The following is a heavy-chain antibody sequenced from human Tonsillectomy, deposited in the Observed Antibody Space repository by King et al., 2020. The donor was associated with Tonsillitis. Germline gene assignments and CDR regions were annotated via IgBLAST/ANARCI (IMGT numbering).Heavy chain of an antibody. D-gene: IGHD1-26*01. CDR2: ISYDGSNK. J-gene: IGHJ4*02. V-gene: IGHV3-30*18. Sequence: VQLVESGGGVVQPGRSLRLSCAASGFTFSSYGMHWVRQAPGKGLEWVAVISYDGSNKYYADSVKGRFTISRDNSKNTLYLQMNSLRSEDTAVYSCAKGKHCGSYYMGDYWGQGTLVTVSS. CDR1: GFTFSSYG. CDR3: AKGKHCGSYYMGDY.